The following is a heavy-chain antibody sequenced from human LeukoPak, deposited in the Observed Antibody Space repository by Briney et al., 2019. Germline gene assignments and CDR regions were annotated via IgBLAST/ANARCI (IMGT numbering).Heavy chain of an antibody. CDR3: ASGIAAAGFDY. V-gene: IGHV1-18*01. CDR2: ISAYNGNT. J-gene: IGHJ4*02. D-gene: IGHD6-13*01. Sequence: ASVKVSCKASGYTFTSYGSSWVRQAPGQGLEWMGWISAYNGNTNYAQKLQCRVTMTTDTSASTADMALRSLRYDDTGVYYCASGIAAAGFDYWGQGTLVTVSS. CDR1: GYTFTSYG.